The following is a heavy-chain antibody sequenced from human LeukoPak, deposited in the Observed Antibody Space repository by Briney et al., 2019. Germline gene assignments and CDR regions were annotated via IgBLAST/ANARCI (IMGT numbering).Heavy chain of an antibody. Sequence: SETLSLTCTVSGGSISSSSYYWGWIRQPPGKGLEWIGSIYHSGSTYYNPSLKSRVTISVDTSKNQFSLKLSSVTAADTAVYYCARRGRGAAGRIFDYWGQGTLVTVSS. D-gene: IGHD6-13*01. V-gene: IGHV4-39*07. J-gene: IGHJ4*02. CDR3: ARRGRGAAGRIFDY. CDR2: IYHSGST. CDR1: GGSISSSSYY.